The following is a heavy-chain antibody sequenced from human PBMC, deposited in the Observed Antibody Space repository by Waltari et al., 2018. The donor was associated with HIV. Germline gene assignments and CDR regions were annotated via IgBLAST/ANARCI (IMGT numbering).Heavy chain of an antibody. CDR3: AKVPVLPTGREDY. J-gene: IGHJ4*02. V-gene: IGHV3-23*04. CDR2: ISGNGGSR. CDR1: GLPLSLYV. D-gene: IGHD2-2*01. Sequence: EVQLVVSGGGLVQPGESLSVSWSASGLPLSLYVMTCVRQAPGKGLQWVAGISGNGGSRYYTDSVKGRFTISRDNSKKTLYLQMDSLRAEDTAVYYCAKVPVLPTGREDYWGQGTLVTVSS.